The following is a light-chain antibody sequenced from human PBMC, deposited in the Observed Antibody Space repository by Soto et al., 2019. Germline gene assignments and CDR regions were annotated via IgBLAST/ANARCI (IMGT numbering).Light chain of an antibody. J-gene: IGKJ1*01. CDR1: QSISRW. Sequence: DIQMTQSPSTLSASVGDRVTITCRASQSISRWLVWYQQKPGKAPKLLIYKASSLESGVPSRFSGSGSGTEFTLTISILQPDDFATYYCQQYNSYPWTFGQGTKVEIK. V-gene: IGKV1-5*03. CDR2: KAS. CDR3: QQYNSYPWT.